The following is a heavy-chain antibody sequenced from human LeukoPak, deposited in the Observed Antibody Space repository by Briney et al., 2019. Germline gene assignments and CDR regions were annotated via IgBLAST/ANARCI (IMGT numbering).Heavy chain of an antibody. V-gene: IGHV3-23*01. CDR3: AKGSSSVWPYYFDS. CDR2: ITGSGLST. D-gene: IGHD6-19*01. J-gene: IGHJ4*02. Sequence: PRGSLRLSCAASGFTFNSYAMSWVRQAPGRGLEWVSAITGSGLSTYYTDSVKGRFTISRDNSKNTLSLQMNSLRAEDTAIYYCAKGSSSVWPYYFDSWGQGTLVTVSS. CDR1: GFTFNSYA.